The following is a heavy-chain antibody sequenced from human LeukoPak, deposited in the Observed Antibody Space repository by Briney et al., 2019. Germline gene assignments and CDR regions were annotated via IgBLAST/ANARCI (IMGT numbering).Heavy chain of an antibody. CDR3: ARYCSSTKCLLY. V-gene: IGHV3-48*03. J-gene: IGHJ4*02. Sequence: GGSLRLSCAASGFTFSSYEMNWVRQAPGKGLEWVSCISSSGGTMYYADSVKGRFTISRDNAEKSLYLQMNSLRAEDTAVYYCARYCSSTKCLLYWGQGILVTVSS. CDR1: GFTFSSYE. CDR2: ISSSGGTM. D-gene: IGHD2-2*01.